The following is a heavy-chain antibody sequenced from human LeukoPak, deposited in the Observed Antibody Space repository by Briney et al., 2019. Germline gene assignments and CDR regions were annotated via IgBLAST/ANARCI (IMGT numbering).Heavy chain of an antibody. J-gene: IGHJ6*03. CDR3: ARDHGSSWLRYYMDV. Sequence: GASVKVSCKASGYTFTSYYMHWVRQAPGQGLEWMGIINPSGGSTSYAQKFQGRVTMTRDTSTSTVYMELSSLRSEDTAVYYCARDHGSSWLRYYMDVWGKGTTVTVSS. CDR2: INPSGGST. CDR1: GYTFTSYY. D-gene: IGHD6-13*01. V-gene: IGHV1-46*01.